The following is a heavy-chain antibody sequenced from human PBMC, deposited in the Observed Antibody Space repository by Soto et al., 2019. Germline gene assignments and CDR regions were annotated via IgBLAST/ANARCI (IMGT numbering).Heavy chain of an antibody. CDR1: GYTFTSYD. CDR2: MNPNSGNT. Sequence: ASVKVSCKASGYTFTSYDINWVRQATGQGLEWMGWMNPNSGNTGYAQKFQGRVTMTRNTSISTAYMELGSLRSEDTAVYYCARGTRTYYDFWSGYHTAATYYYYYMDVWGKGTTVTVSS. V-gene: IGHV1-8*01. CDR3: ARGTRTYYDFWSGYHTAATYYYYYMDV. J-gene: IGHJ6*03. D-gene: IGHD3-3*01.